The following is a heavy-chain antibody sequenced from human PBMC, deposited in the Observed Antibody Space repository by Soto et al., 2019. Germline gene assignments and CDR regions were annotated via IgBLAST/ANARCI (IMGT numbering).Heavy chain of an antibody. CDR1: GGTFSTYT. J-gene: IGHJ5*02. Sequence: SVKVSCKASGGTFSTYTVTWVRQAPGQGLEWMGRIIPIIGIINYAQKFQGRVTISADKFTGTAYMELTGLRSDDTAVYYCAGDPDSHYNDSHASSYPWGQGTLVTVSS. D-gene: IGHD4-4*01. V-gene: IGHV1-69*04. CDR3: AGDPDSHYNDSHASSYP. CDR2: IIPIIGII.